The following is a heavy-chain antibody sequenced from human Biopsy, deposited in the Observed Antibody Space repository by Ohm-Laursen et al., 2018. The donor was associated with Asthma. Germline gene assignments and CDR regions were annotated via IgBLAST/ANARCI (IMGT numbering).Heavy chain of an antibody. J-gene: IGHJ6*02. CDR2: IYYSGST. V-gene: IGHV4-31*03. CDR3: ARDRMPTIIPGPYYYHDIDF. CDR1: GGAIDSGAYY. Sequence: TLSLTCTVSGGAIDSGAYYWSWIRQLPGKGLEWIGYIYYSGSTYYNPSLKSRVTISVDTSQNQFSLNLNSVTAADTAVYYCARDRMPTIIPGPYYYHDIDFWGQGTTVTVSS. D-gene: IGHD2-21*01.